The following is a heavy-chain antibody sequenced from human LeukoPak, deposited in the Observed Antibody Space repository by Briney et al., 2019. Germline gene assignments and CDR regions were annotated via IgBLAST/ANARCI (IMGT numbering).Heavy chain of an antibody. J-gene: IGHJ4*02. CDR2: MNPNSGNT. D-gene: IGHD3-22*01. Sequence: ASVTVSCKASGYTFTSYDIIWVRQATGQGLEWMGWMNPNSGNTGYAQKFQGRVTMTRNTSISTAYMELSSLRSEDTAVYYCARARHTRYYDSSGYYLFYWGQGTLVTVSS. CDR3: ARARHTRYYDSSGYYLFY. V-gene: IGHV1-8*01. CDR1: GYTFTSYD.